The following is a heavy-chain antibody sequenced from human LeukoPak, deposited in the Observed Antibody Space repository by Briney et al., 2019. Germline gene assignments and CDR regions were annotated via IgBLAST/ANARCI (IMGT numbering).Heavy chain of an antibody. J-gene: IGHJ6*02. CDR3: ARGQVLSFGHVDYGMDV. CDR1: GYTFTGYY. Sequence: ASVKVSCKASGYTFTGYYMHWVRQAPGQGLEWMGWINPNSGGTNYAQKFQGRVTMTRDTSISTAYMELSRLRSDDTAVYYCARGQVLSFGHVDYGMDVWGQGTTVTVSS. V-gene: IGHV1-2*02. CDR2: INPNSGGT. D-gene: IGHD3-10*01.